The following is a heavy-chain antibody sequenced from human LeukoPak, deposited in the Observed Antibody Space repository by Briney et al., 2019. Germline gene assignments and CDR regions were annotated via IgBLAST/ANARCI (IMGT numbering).Heavy chain of an antibody. CDR1: GYSFTNYY. D-gene: IGHD2-2*01. Sequence: ASVKVSCKASGYSFTNYYMHWVRQAPGQGLEWMGIINPSGGSTTNAQKFQGRFTMTRDTSTTTVYMELSSLRSDDTAMYYCARDERDVVVVPGAMPYWGQGTLVTVSS. CDR2: INPSGGST. V-gene: IGHV1-46*01. J-gene: IGHJ4*02. CDR3: ARDERDVVVVPGAMPY.